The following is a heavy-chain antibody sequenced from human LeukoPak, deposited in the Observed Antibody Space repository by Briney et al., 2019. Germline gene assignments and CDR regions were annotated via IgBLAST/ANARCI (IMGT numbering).Heavy chain of an antibody. Sequence: SQTLSLTCAVCGGSISSGGYSWSWTRQPPGKGLEWIGYIYHSGSTNYNPSLKSRVTISVDRSKNQFSLKLSSVTAADTAVYYCARMVWGSGSYPYWFDPWGQGTLVTVSS. V-gene: IGHV4-30-2*01. CDR2: IYHSGST. CDR1: GGSISSGGYS. D-gene: IGHD3-10*01. CDR3: ARMVWGSGSYPYWFDP. J-gene: IGHJ5*02.